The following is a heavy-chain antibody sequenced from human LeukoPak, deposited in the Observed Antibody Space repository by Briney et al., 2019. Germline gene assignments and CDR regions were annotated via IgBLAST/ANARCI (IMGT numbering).Heavy chain of an antibody. D-gene: IGHD3-22*01. CDR3: ARDRYYYDNSGPIRFDY. J-gene: IGHJ4*02. CDR1: GGSISSYY. CDR2: IYYSGST. Sequence: SETLSLTCTVSGGSISSYYWSWIRQPPGKGLEWIGYIYYSGSTNYNPSLKSRVTISVDTSKNQFSLKLSSVTAADTAVYYCARDRYYYDNSGPIRFDYWGQGTLVTVSS. V-gene: IGHV4-59*01.